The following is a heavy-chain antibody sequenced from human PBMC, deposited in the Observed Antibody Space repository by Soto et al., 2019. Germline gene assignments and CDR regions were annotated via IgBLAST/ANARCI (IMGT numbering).Heavy chain of an antibody. CDR3: ARGAIVVGTAIPDY. D-gene: IGHD2-21*02. J-gene: IGHJ4*02. V-gene: IGHV3-30-3*01. CDR2: ISYDGSNK. CDR1: GFTFSSYA. Sequence: QVQLVESGGGVVQPGRSLRLSCAASGFTFSSYAMHWVRQAPGKGLEWVAVISYDGSNKYYADSVKGRFTISRDNSKNTLYLQMNSLRAEDTAVYYCARGAIVVGTAIPDYWGQGTLVTVSS.